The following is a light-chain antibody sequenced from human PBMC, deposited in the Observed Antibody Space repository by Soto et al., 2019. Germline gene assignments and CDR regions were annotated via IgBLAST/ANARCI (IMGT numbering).Light chain of an antibody. J-gene: IGKJ1*01. CDR1: QSVSSTY. CDR2: GAS. V-gene: IGKV3-20*01. CDR3: QQSGSSLWT. Sequence: EIVLTQSPGTLSLSPGERATPSCRTSQSVSSTYLAWYQQKPGQPPRLLIYGASNRATGIPDRFSGSRSGTDFTLTISRLEPEDFAVYYCQQSGSSLWTFGQGTKVETK.